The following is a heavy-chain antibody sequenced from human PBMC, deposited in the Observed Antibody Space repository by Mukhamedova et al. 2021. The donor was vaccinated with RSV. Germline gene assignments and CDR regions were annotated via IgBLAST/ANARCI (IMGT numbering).Heavy chain of an antibody. Sequence: VKGRITISRDNSKNTLYLQINSLRADDTAVYYCVKGGSSFGFDYWGQGTLVTVSS. J-gene: IGHJ4*02. D-gene: IGHD6-6*01. CDR3: VKGGSSFGFDY. V-gene: IGHV3-23*01.